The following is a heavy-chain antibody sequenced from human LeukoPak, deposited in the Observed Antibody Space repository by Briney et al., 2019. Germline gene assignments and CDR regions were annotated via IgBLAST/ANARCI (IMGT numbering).Heavy chain of an antibody. CDR3: AREPLYYDILTGYSPWDYYGMDV. D-gene: IGHD3-9*01. V-gene: IGHV3-33*01. CDR2: IWYDGSNK. Sequence: PGRSLRPSCAASGFTFSSYGMHWVRQAPGKGLEWVAVIWYDGSNKYYADSVKGRFTISRDNSKNTLYLQMNSLRAEDTAVYYCAREPLYYDILTGYSPWDYYGMDVWGKGTTVTVSS. CDR1: GFTFSSYG. J-gene: IGHJ6*04.